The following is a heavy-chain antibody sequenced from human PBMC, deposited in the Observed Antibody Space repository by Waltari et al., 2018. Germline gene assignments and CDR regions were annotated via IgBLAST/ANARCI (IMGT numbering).Heavy chain of an antibody. V-gene: IGHV3-74*01. J-gene: IGHJ4*02. D-gene: IGHD3-16*02. CDR3: ARNYRDY. Sequence: EVQLVESGGGLVQPGGSLRLSCAASGFTFSNYWMHWVRQVPGKGLVLVSRISGDWRITHYADSVKGRFNISRDNAENTLYLQMNSLTVEDTAVYYCARNYRDYWGQGTLVTVSS. CDR1: GFTFSNYW. CDR2: ISGDWRIT.